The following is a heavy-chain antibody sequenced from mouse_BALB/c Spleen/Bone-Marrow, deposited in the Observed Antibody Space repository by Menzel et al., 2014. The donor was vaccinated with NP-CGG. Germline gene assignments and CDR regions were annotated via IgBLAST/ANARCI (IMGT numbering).Heavy chain of an antibody. D-gene: IGHD1-2*01. CDR3: TRYYGYYAMDY. Sequence: LQQSGSELVRPGASVKLSCKASGYTFTSYWMHWVKQRPGQGLEWIENIYPGSGSTNYDEKFKSKATLTVDTSSSTAYMQLSSLTSEDSAVYYCTRYYGYYAMDYWGQGTSVTVSS. CDR2: IYPGSGST. V-gene: IGHV1S22*01. CDR1: GYTFTSYW. J-gene: IGHJ4*01.